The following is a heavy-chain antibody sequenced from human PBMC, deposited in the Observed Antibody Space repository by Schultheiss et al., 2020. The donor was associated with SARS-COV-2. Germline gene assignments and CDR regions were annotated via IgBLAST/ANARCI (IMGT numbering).Heavy chain of an antibody. D-gene: IGHD2-21*02. Sequence: GSLRLSCGVYGGSFSGYYWNWVRQPPGKGLEWIGEINHSGSTDYNSSLKSRVTISVATSKNQFSLKLSSVTAADTAVYYCARDILLFGYYYYGMDVWGQGTTVTVSS. CDR2: INHSGST. CDR3: ARDILLFGYYYYGMDV. CDR1: GGSFSGYY. J-gene: IGHJ6*02. V-gene: IGHV4-34*01.